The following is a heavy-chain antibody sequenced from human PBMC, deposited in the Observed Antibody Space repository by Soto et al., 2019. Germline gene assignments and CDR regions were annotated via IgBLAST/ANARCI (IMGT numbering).Heavy chain of an antibody. CDR1: RGPFSRHA. CDR3: ASITYYDSSGPSIRLARRSYYYYGMDV. V-gene: IGHV1-69*13. J-gene: IGHJ6*02. CDR2: TITNFGTA. D-gene: IGHD3-22*01. Sequence: GGSVKVSYQSSRGPFSRHAVSLVRRAPGPGVEWMGRTITNFGTANYAQKFQGRVTITADESTSTAYMELSSLRSEDTAVYYCASITYYDSSGPSIRLARRSYYYYGMDVWGQGTTVTVSS.